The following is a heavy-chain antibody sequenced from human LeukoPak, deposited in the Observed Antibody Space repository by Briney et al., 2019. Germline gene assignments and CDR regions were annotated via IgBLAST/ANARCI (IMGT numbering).Heavy chain of an antibody. CDR1: GGSFSGYY. CDR3: ARSIAAPYNWFDP. Sequence: SETLSLTCAVYGGSFSGYYWSWIRQPPGKGLEWIGYIYYSGSTNYNPSLKSRVTISVDTSKNQFSLKLSSVTAADTAVYYCARSIAAPYNWFDPWGQGTLVTVSS. V-gene: IGHV4-59*08. D-gene: IGHD6-13*01. J-gene: IGHJ5*02. CDR2: IYYSGST.